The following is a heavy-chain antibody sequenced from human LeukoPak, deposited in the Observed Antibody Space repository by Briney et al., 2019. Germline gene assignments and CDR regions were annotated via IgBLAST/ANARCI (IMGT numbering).Heavy chain of an antibody. CDR3: ARSFAPSRSGAFDI. Sequence: SETLALTCTVSGVSISSSSYFWGWIRQPPGRGLQWIGTIYYSGSTYYNPSPKSRVTISISTSRNQFSLKLNSLTAADMAVYYCARSFAPSRSGAFDIWGQGTMVTVSS. J-gene: IGHJ3*02. D-gene: IGHD6-13*01. CDR1: GVSISSSSYF. V-gene: IGHV4-39*01. CDR2: IYYSGST.